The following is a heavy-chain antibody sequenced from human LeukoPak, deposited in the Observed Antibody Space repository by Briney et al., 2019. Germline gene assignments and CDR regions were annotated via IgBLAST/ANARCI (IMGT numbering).Heavy chain of an antibody. CDR2: ISAYNGNT. V-gene: IGHV1-18*01. J-gene: IGHJ4*02. CDR1: GYTFTSYG. CDR3: ARDRAYYYDSSGYNDY. Sequence: ASVKVSCTASGYTFTSYGISWVRQAPGQGLEWMGWISAYNGNTNYAQKLQGRVTMTTDTSTSTAYMELRSLRSDDTAVYYCARDRAYYYDSSGYNDYWGQGTLVTVSS. D-gene: IGHD3-22*01.